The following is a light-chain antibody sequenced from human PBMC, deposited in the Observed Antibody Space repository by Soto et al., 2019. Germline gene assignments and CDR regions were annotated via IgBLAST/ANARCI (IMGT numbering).Light chain of an antibody. J-gene: IGKJ3*01. Sequence: ELVMTQSPAALSVSPGVRASLACMASLSVSSYLAGYQQKPCQAPRLLSYGASTRATGIPARFSGSGSGTEFTLPLRSLQSEDFAAYYCQQYNNWPTEFTLGPGTNVDIK. V-gene: IGKV3-15*01. CDR2: GAS. CDR1: LSVSSY. CDR3: QQYNNWPTEFT.